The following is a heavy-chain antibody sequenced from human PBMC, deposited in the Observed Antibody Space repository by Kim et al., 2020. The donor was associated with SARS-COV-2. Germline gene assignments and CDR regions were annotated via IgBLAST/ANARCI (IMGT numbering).Heavy chain of an antibody. D-gene: IGHD6-13*01. V-gene: IGHV3-48*04. Sequence: GGSLRLSCAASGFTFSSYSMNWVRQAPGKGLEWVSYISSSSSTIYYADSVKGRFTISRDNAKNSLYLQMNSLRAEDTAVYYCASLAGYAFDIWGQGTMVTVSS. CDR2: ISSSSSTI. CDR1: GFTFSSYS. J-gene: IGHJ3*02. CDR3: ASLAGYAFDI.